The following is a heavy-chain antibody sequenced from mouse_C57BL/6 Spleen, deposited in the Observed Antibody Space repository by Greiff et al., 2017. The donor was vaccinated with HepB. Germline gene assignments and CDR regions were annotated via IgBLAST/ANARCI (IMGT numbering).Heavy chain of an antibody. V-gene: IGHV1-69*01. CDR1: GYTFTSYW. D-gene: IGHD2-4*01. Sequence: QVQLKQPGAELVMPGASVKLSCKASGYTFTSYWMHWVKQRPGQGLEWIGEIDPSDSYTNYNQKFKGKSTLTVYKSSSTAYMQLSSLTSEDSAVYYCARRSMITTRYFDVWGTGTTVTVSS. J-gene: IGHJ1*03. CDR3: ARRSMITTRYFDV. CDR2: IDPSDSYT.